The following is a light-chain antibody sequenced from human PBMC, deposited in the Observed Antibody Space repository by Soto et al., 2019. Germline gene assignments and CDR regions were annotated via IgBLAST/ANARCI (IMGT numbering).Light chain of an antibody. Sequence: EIVLTQSPGTLSLSPRERATRSCRASQSVSNNYLAWYQQKPGQAPRLLIYGASNRATGIPDRFSGSGSGTDFTLTSSRLEPEDFALYYCQQYGSSGTFGQGTKVEIK. V-gene: IGKV3-20*01. CDR1: QSVSNNY. CDR2: GAS. J-gene: IGKJ1*01. CDR3: QQYGSSGT.